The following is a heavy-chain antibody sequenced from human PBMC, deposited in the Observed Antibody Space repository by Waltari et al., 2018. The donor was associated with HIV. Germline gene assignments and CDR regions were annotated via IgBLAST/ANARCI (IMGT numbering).Heavy chain of an antibody. CDR3: ARQYGSGRWGFGP. CDR2: DYHSGPA. CDR1: GDSVSSNSYY. V-gene: IGHV4-39*01. Sequence: QLQLQESGPGVVKPSETVSLTCTVSGDSVSSNSYYWGWIRQPPGMGLAWIASDYHSGPADYNPSLRSRVTISVDTSKNQFSLKLSSVTAADTALYYCARQYGSGRWGFGPWGQGIMVTVSS. J-gene: IGHJ5*02. D-gene: IGHD3-10*01.